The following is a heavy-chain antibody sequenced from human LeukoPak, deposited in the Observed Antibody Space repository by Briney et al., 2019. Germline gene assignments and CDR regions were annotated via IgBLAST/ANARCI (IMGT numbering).Heavy chain of an antibody. CDR2: INPNSGGT. CDR1: GYTFTGYY. CDR3: ARDDYYGSSGYGGP. J-gene: IGHJ5*02. D-gene: IGHD3-22*01. V-gene: IGHV1-2*02. Sequence: ASVKVSCKASGYTFTGYYMHWVRQAPGQGLEWMGWINPNSGGTNYAQKFQGRVTMTRDTSISTAYMELSRLRSDDTAVYYCARDDYYGSSGYGGPWGQGTLVTVSS.